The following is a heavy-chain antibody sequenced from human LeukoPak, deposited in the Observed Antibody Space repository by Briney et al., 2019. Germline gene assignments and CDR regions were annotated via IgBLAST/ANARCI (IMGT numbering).Heavy chain of an antibody. J-gene: IGHJ4*02. CDR1: GFTFSSYA. Sequence: GGSLRLSCAASGFTFSSYAMSWVRQAPGKGLEWVSAISGSGGSTYYADSVKGRFTLSRDNSKNTLYLQMNSLRAEDTAVYYCAKARPYCSGGSCYSSSCDYWGQGTLVTVSS. D-gene: IGHD2-15*01. V-gene: IGHV3-23*01. CDR2: ISGSGGST. CDR3: AKARPYCSGGSCYSSSCDY.